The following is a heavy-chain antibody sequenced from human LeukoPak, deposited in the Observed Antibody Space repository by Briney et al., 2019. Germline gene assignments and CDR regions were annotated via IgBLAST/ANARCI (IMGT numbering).Heavy chain of an antibody. Sequence: GGSLRLSCAASGFTFGAYTMNWVRQAPGKGLEWVSHINSDTNITPYTASVSGRFTISRDNANNSLYLHVNSLRDEDTAVYYCVRDHDWSFDLWGQGALVTVSS. J-gene: IGHJ4*02. CDR2: INSDTNIT. D-gene: IGHD1-1*01. V-gene: IGHV3-48*02. CDR1: GFTFGAYT. CDR3: VRDHDWSFDL.